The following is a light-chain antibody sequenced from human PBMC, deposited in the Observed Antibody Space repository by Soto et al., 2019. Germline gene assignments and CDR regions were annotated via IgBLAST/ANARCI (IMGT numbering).Light chain of an antibody. Sequence: EIVLTQSPATLSLSPGERATLSCRASQSVSSYLVWYQQKPGQAPRLLIYDASNRACGIPARFSGSGSGTDFTLTITSLEPEDFAVYYCQHRTNWPPWTFGQGTKLEFK. V-gene: IGKV3-11*01. J-gene: IGKJ1*01. CDR3: QHRTNWPPWT. CDR1: QSVSSY. CDR2: DAS.